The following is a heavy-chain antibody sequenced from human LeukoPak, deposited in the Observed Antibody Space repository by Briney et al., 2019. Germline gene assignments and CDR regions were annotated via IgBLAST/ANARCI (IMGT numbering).Heavy chain of an antibody. V-gene: IGHV4-39*07. CDR1: GGSISTTSYY. D-gene: IGHD5-24*01. CDR3: ARRVLQRWLQLGYFDY. Sequence: SETLSLTCTVSGGSISTTSYYWGWIRQPPGKGLECIGNIYYSGSTYYNPSLKSRVTISVDTSKNQFSLKLTSVTAADTAVYYCARRVLQRWLQLGYFDYWGQGTLVTVSS. J-gene: IGHJ4*02. CDR2: IYYSGST.